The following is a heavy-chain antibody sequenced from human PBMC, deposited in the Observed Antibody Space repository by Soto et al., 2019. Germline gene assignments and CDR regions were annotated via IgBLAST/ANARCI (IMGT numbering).Heavy chain of an antibody. CDR3: AKSSGWYYYYGMDV. CDR2: ISGSDSST. D-gene: IGHD6-19*01. Sequence: GGSLRLSCAASGFTFSSYAMSWVRQAPGKRLKWVSAISGSDSSTYYANSVKGRFTISRDNSKNTLYLQMNSLRAEDTAVYYCAKSSGWYYYYGMDVWGQGTTVTVSS. CDR1: GFTFSSYA. J-gene: IGHJ6*02. V-gene: IGHV3-23*01.